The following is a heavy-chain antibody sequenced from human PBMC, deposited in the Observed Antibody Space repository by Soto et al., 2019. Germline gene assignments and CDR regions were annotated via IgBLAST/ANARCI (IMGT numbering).Heavy chain of an antibody. D-gene: IGHD6-19*01. CDR1: GFTFSSYA. CDR2: ISGSGGST. CDR3: AKDWGGFIAVVGHAFDI. J-gene: IGHJ3*02. V-gene: IGHV3-23*01. Sequence: EVQLLESGGGLVQPGGSLRLSCAASGFTFSSYAMSWVRQAPGKGLEWVSAISGSGGSTYYADSVKGRFTISRDNSKNTLYLQMNSLRAEDTAVYYCAKDWGGFIAVVGHAFDIWGQGTMVTVSS.